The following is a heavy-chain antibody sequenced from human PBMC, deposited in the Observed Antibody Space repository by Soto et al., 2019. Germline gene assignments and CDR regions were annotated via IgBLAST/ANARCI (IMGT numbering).Heavy chain of an antibody. V-gene: IGHV1-69*02. CDR1: GGTFSSYT. J-gene: IGHJ4*02. CDR3: ARCTPHCLNFDS. CDR2: IIPILGIA. Sequence: QVQLVQSGAEVKKPGSSVKVSCKASGGTFSSYTISWVRQAPGQGLEWMGRIIPILGIANYAQKFQGRVTITADKSTSTAYMELSSLRSEDTAVYYCARCTPHCLNFDSWGQGTLVTVSS. D-gene: IGHD2-21*01.